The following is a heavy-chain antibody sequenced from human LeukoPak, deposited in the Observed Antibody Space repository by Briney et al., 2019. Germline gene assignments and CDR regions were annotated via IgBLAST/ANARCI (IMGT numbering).Heavy chain of an antibody. V-gene: IGHV3-66*01. D-gene: IGHD5-18*01. CDR2: IYSGGST. Sequence: PGGSLRLSCAASGFTVSSNYMSWVRQAPGKGLEWVSVIYSGGSTYYADSVKGRFTISRDNSKNTLYLQMNSLRAEDTAVYYCARDGRGYSYGTTDYWGQGTLVTVSS. CDR3: ARDGRGYSYGTTDY. J-gene: IGHJ4*02. CDR1: GFTVSSNY.